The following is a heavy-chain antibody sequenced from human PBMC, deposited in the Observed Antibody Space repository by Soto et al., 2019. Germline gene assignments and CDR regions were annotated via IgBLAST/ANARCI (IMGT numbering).Heavy chain of an antibody. J-gene: IGHJ4*02. D-gene: IGHD5-12*01. CDR3: ARVRGMATSLDIWDY. Sequence: QVQLVQSGAEVKKPGSSVKVSCKASGGTFSSYAISWVRQAPGQGLEWMGGIIPIFGTANYAQKFQGRVTVXXDXSXXTAYMELSSLRSEDTAVYYCARVRGMATSLDIWDYWGQGTLVTVSS. V-gene: IGHV1-69*12. CDR2: IIPIFGTA. CDR1: GGTFSSYA.